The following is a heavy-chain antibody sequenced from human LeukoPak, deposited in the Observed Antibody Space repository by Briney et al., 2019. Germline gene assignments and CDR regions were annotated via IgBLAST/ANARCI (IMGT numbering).Heavy chain of an antibody. CDR1: GFTFSSYS. J-gene: IGHJ6*02. D-gene: IGHD3-3*01. Sequence: GGSLRLSCAASGFTFSSYSVNWVRQAPGKGLEWVSSISSSSSYIYYADSVKGRFTISRDNAKNSLYLQMNSLRAEDTAVYYCARTNAEYYDFWSGYQHYYYYGMDVWGQGTTVTVSS. CDR3: ARTNAEYYDFWSGYQHYYYYGMDV. V-gene: IGHV3-21*01. CDR2: ISSSSSYI.